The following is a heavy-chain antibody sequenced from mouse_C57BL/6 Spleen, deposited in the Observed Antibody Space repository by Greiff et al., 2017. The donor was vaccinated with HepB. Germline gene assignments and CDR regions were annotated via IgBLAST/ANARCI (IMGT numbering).Heavy chain of an antibody. J-gene: IGHJ1*03. D-gene: IGHD1-1*01. V-gene: IGHV1-74*01. CDR2: IHPSDSDT. Sequence: VQLQQPGAELVKPGASVKVSCKASGYTFTSYWMHWVKQRPGQGLEWIGRIHPSDSDTNYNQKFKGKATLTVDKSSSTAYMQLSSLTSEDSAVYYCAIEGLGYYGSSSYWYFDVWGTGTTVTVSS. CDR3: AIEGLGYYGSSSYWYFDV. CDR1: GYTFTSYW.